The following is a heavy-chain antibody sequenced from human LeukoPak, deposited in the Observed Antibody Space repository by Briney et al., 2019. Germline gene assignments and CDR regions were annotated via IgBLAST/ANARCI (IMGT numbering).Heavy chain of an antibody. Sequence: GGSLRLSCAASGFTFSSYAMNWVRQAPGKGLEWVSFISGSGDTTYYADSVKGRFTISRDSSKNTLYLQMNSLRAEDTAVYYCAKSRGESRGASNYWGQGTLVAVSS. CDR2: ISGSGDTT. D-gene: IGHD1-26*01. V-gene: IGHV3-23*01. CDR3: AKSRGESRGASNY. J-gene: IGHJ4*02. CDR1: GFTFSSYA.